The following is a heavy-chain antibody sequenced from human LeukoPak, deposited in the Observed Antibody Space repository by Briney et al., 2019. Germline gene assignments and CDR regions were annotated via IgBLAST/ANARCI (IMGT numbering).Heavy chain of an antibody. CDR3: ANEPDYYDILTEVDY. D-gene: IGHD3-9*01. V-gene: IGHV3-30*02. CDR2: IRYDGSNK. Sequence: GGSLRLSCAASGFTFSSYGMHWVRQAPGKGLEWVAFIRYDGSNKYYADSVKGRFTISRDNSKNTLYLQMNSLRAEDTAVHYCANEPDYYDILTEVDYWGQGTLVTVSS. J-gene: IGHJ4*02. CDR1: GFTFSSYG.